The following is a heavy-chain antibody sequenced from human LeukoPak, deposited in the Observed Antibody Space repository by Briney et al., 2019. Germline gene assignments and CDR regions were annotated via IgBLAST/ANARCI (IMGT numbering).Heavy chain of an antibody. D-gene: IGHD2-21*01. CDR3: VINRRGGDNERGY. CDR1: GFTVSTNY. J-gene: IGHJ4*02. Sequence: PGGSLRLSCAASGFTVSTNYMSWVRQAPGKGLEWVSVIYSGGSTYYADSVKGRFTISRDNSKNTLYLQMSSLRAEDAAVYYCVINRRGGDNERGYWGQGTMVTVSS. V-gene: IGHV3-66*01. CDR2: IYSGGST.